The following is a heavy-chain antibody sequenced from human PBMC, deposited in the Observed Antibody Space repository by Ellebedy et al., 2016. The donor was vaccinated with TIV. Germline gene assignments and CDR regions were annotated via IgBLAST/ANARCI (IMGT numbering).Heavy chain of an antibody. CDR1: GFTVSSKY. D-gene: IGHD5-24*01. J-gene: IGHJ4*02. CDR3: ASHRDGYNYFDY. V-gene: IGHV3-53*01. CDR2: IYSGGDT. Sequence: GESLKISCAASGFTVSSKYMSWVRQAPGKGLEWVSVIYSGGDTYYADSVKGRFTISRDNSKNTLYLQMNSLRAADTAVYYCASHRDGYNYFDYWGQGTLVTVSS.